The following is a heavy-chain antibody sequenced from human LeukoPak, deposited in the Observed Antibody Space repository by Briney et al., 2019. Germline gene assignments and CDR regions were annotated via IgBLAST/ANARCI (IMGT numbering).Heavy chain of an antibody. Sequence: GGSLRLSCAASGFTFDDYGMSWVRQAPGKGLEWVSAISGSGGSTYYADSVKGRFTISRDNSKNTLYLQMNSLRAEDTAVYYCAGGVPTYYYYYGMDVWGQGTTVTVSS. J-gene: IGHJ6*02. V-gene: IGHV3-23*01. CDR2: ISGSGGST. CDR1: GFTFDDYG. D-gene: IGHD2-2*01. CDR3: AGGVPTYYYYYGMDV.